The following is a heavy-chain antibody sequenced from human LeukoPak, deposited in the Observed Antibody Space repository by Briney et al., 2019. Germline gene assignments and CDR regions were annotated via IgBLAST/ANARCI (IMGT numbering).Heavy chain of an antibody. CDR3: ARDIAEHGMDV. CDR1: GFTFSTYT. J-gene: IGHJ6*02. V-gene: IGHV3-48*04. D-gene: IGHD1-14*01. CDR2: ISSSSNTI. Sequence: PGGSLRLSCASSGFTFSTYTMNWVRQAPGKGLEWVSYISSSSNTIYYADSVRGRFTISRDNAKSSLYLQMNSLRAEDTAVYYCARDIAEHGMDVWGQGTTVTVSS.